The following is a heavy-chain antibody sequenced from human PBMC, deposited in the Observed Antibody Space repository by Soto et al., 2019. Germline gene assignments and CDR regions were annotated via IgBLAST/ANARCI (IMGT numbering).Heavy chain of an antibody. Sequence: EVQLVESGGGLVQPGGSLRLSCAASGFTVSNNYMNWFRLAPGKGLEWVSLIYSGGGTYYADSVKGRFPISRDNSKNTLYLQMNSLRAEDTAVYYCARNGWGMATVGMWGPGTLVTVSS. CDR3: ARNGWGMATVGM. CDR2: IYSGGGT. V-gene: IGHV3-53*01. CDR1: GFTVSNNY. D-gene: IGHD4-4*01. J-gene: IGHJ4*02.